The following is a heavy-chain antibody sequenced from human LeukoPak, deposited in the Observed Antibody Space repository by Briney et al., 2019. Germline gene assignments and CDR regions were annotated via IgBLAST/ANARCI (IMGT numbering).Heavy chain of an antibody. J-gene: IGHJ4*02. CDR3: AKRGVVIRVILVGFHKEANYFES. V-gene: IGHV3-23*01. CDR2: ISGSGGGT. D-gene: IGHD3-22*01. CDR1: GITLSNYG. Sequence: LGGSLRLSCAVSGITLSNYGMSWVRQAPGKGLEWVAGISGSGGGTKYADSVKGRFTISRDNSKNTLFLQMTSLRPDDTAVYFCAKRGVVIRVILVGFHKEANYFESWGRGALVTVSS.